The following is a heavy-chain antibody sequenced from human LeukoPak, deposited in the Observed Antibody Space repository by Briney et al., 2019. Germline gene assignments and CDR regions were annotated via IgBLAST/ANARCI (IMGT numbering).Heavy chain of an antibody. V-gene: IGHV3-23*01. CDR3: AKGGIAPY. CDR2: IDGGGLTT. J-gene: IGHJ4*02. Sequence: PGGSLRLSCAASGFTFRNNVMNWVRQAPGKGLEWVSVIDGGGLTTYYADSVKGRFAISRDNSKNTLYLQMNSLRTEDTAVYYCAKGGIAPYWGQGTLVTVSS. D-gene: IGHD6-13*01. CDR1: GFTFRNNV.